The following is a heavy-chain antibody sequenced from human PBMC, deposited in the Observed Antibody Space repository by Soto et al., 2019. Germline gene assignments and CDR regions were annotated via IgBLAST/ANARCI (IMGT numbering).Heavy chain of an antibody. D-gene: IGHD7-27*01. CDR1: GGSISSSSYY. J-gene: IGHJ4*02. CDR3: ARARELGALTIA. CDR2: IYYSGST. Sequence: SETLSLTCTVSGGSISSSSYYWGWIRQPPGKGLEWIGSIYYSGSTYYNPSLKSRVTISVDTSKNQFSLKLSSVTAADTAVYYCARARELGALTIAWGQGTLVTVSS. V-gene: IGHV4-39*01.